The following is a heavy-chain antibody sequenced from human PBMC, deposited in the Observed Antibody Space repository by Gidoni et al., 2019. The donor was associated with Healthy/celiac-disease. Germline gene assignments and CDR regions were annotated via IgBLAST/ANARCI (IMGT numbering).Heavy chain of an antibody. Sequence: EVQLLESVGGLVQPGGALGLSCAASGFTLSRYAMRWVRPAPGKGLEWVSASGGSGGSTYYADSVKGRFTISRDNSKNTLYLQMNSLRAEDTAVYYCAKVSEWFGELLENYGMDVWGQGTTVTVSS. J-gene: IGHJ6*02. CDR3: AKVSEWFGELLENYGMDV. CDR1: GFTLSRYA. CDR2: SGGSGGST. D-gene: IGHD3-10*01. V-gene: IGHV3-23*01.